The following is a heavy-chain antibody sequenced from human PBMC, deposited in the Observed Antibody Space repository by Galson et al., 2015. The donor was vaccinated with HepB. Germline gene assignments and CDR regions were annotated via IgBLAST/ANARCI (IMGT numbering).Heavy chain of an antibody. Sequence: SLRLSCAASGFTFKNYVMTWARQAPGKGLEWVSSIIASGGTTYYAESVRGRFTISRDNSKNTLYLQMETLRVDDTAVYYCAKMGSYGDYDFDPWGQGTLVTVSS. CDR2: IIASGGTT. CDR1: GFTFKNYV. D-gene: IGHD4-17*01. J-gene: IGHJ5*02. CDR3: AKMGSYGDYDFDP. V-gene: IGHV3-23*01.